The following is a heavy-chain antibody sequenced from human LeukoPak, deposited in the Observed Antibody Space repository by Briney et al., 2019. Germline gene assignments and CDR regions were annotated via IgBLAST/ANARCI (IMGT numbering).Heavy chain of an antibody. CDR2: ISSTGDTI. CDR3: ARDGGIAARH. D-gene: IGHD6-6*01. Sequence: PGGSLRLSCAASGFTFSPYEMNWVRQAPGKGLEWISYISSTGDTIYYADSVRGRFTISRDNAKNSLYLQMNSLRAEDTALYYCARDGGIAARHWGQGTLVTVSS. J-gene: IGHJ4*02. V-gene: IGHV3-48*03. CDR1: GFTFSPYE.